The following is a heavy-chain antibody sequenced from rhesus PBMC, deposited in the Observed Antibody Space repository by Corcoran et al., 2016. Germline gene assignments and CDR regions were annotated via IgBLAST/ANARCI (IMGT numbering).Heavy chain of an antibody. J-gene: IGHJ3*01. D-gene: IGHD5-24*01. Sequence: QVQLVQSGAEVMKPGSSLKLSCKASGYTFTDYYMHWVRQAPRQGLEWMGWVTPYNGYTKYAQKFQGRVTMTRDTSTSTAYMELSSLRSDDTAVYFCARTYSGSTPDFDFWGQGLRVTVSS. CDR2: VTPYNGYT. CDR3: ARTYSGSTPDFDF. V-gene: IGHV1S2*01. CDR1: GYTFTDYY.